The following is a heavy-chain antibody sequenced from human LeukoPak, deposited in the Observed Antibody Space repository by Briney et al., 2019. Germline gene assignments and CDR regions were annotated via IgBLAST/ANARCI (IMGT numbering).Heavy chain of an antibody. CDR1: GFTFSSYS. J-gene: IGHJ4*02. V-gene: IGHV3-48*01. Sequence: PGGSLRLSCAASGFTFSSYSMNWVRQAPGKGLEWVSYISSSSSTIYYADSVKGRFTISRDNAKNSLYLQMNSLRAEDTAVYYCASEIAADPDLIDYWGQGTLVTVSS. D-gene: IGHD6-13*01. CDR3: ASEIAADPDLIDY. CDR2: ISSSSSTI.